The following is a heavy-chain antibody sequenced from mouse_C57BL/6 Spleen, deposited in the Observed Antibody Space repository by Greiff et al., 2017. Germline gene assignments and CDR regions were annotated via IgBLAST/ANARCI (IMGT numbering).Heavy chain of an antibody. CDR2: ISYSGST. D-gene: IGHD1-1*01. V-gene: IGHV3-8*01. Sequence: EVQRVESGPGLAKPSQTLSLTCSVTGYSITSDYWNWIRKFPGNKLEYMGYISYSGSTYYNPSLKSRISITRDTSKNQYYLQLNSVTTEDTATYYCARSPYYGSSYNYYYFDYWGQGTTLTVSS. CDR3: ARSPYYGSSYNYYYFDY. J-gene: IGHJ2*01. CDR1: GYSITSDY.